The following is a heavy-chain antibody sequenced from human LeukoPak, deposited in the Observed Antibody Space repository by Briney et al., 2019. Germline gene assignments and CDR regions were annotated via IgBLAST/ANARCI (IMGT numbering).Heavy chain of an antibody. CDR2: IFWDDDK. V-gene: IGHV2-5*02. Sequence: SGPTLVNPTQTLTLTCTFSGFSLSTSGGGVAWIRQPPGKALEWFALIFWDDDKRYSPSLKSRLTITKDTAKNQVVLTMTNMDPVDTATYYCARHSRGGSGYDNWGQGTLVTVSS. J-gene: IGHJ4*02. D-gene: IGHD3-10*01. CDR3: ARHSRGGSGYDN. CDR1: GFSLSTSGGG.